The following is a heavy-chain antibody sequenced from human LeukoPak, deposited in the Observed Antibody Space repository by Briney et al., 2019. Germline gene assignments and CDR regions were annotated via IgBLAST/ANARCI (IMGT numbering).Heavy chain of an antibody. V-gene: IGHV3-21*01. D-gene: IGHD5-12*01. CDR2: ISSSSSYI. CDR3: ARDLPERRGSFMDV. Sequence: PGGSLRLSCAASGFTFSSYSMNWVRQAPGKGLEWVSSISSSSSYIYYADSVKGRFTISRDNAKNSLYLQMNSLRAEDTAVYYCARDLPERRGSFMDVWGKGTTVTVSS. J-gene: IGHJ6*03. CDR1: GFTFSSYS.